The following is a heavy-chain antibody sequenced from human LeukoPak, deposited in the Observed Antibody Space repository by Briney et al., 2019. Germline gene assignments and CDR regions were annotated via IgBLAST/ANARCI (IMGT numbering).Heavy chain of an antibody. CDR3: ATGYSSSWFGWFDP. D-gene: IGHD6-13*01. V-gene: IGHV4-30-2*06. CDR2: IYYSGST. J-gene: IGHJ5*02. Sequence: SQTLSLTCSVSGGSISSGPYFWSWIRQSPGKGLEWIGYIYYSGSTYYNPSLKSRVTISVDTSKNQFSLKLSSVTAADTAVYYCATGYSSSWFGWFDPWGQGTLVTVSS. CDR1: GGSISSGPYF.